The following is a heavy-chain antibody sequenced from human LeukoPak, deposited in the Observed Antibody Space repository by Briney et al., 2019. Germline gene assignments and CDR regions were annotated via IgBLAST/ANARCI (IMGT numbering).Heavy chain of an antibody. CDR3: AKAPRALWFGELNFVY. CDR1: GFTFSSYG. Sequence: GGSLRLSCAASGFTFSSYGMHWVRQAPGKGLEWVAVISYDGSNKYYADSVKGRFTISRDNSKNTLYLQMNSLRAEDTAVYYCAKAPRALWFGELNFVYWGQGTLVTVSS. V-gene: IGHV3-30*18. D-gene: IGHD3-10*01. CDR2: ISYDGSNK. J-gene: IGHJ4*02.